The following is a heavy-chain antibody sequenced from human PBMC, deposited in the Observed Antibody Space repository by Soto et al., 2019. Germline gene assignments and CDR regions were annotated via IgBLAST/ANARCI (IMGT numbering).Heavy chain of an antibody. V-gene: IGHV3-53*01. CDR3: ARDRVESGYPEYFQH. D-gene: IGHD3-22*01. J-gene: IGHJ1*01. Sequence: EVQLVESGGGLIQPGGSLRLSCAASGFTVSSNYMSWVRQAPGKGLEWVSVIYSGGSTYYADSVKGRFTISRDNSKNTLYLQMNSLRAEDMAVYYCARDRVESGYPEYFQHWGQGTRVTVSS. CDR1: GFTVSSNY. CDR2: IYSGGST.